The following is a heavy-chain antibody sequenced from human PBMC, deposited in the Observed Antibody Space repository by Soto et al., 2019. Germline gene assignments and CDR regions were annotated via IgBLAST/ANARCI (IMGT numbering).Heavy chain of an antibody. CDR1: GFPFSGSA. D-gene: IGHD4-17*01. V-gene: IGHV3-73*01. Sequence: GGSLRLSCAASGFPFSGSAMHWVRQASGKGLEWVGRIRSKANSYATAYAASVKGRFTISRDDSKNTAYLQMNSLRAGDTAVYYCARSYGDYQRYYYGMDVWGQGTTVTVSS. CDR3: ARSYGDYQRYYYGMDV. J-gene: IGHJ6*02. CDR2: IRSKANSYAT.